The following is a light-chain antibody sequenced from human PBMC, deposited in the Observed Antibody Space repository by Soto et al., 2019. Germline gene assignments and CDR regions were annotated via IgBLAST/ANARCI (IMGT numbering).Light chain of an antibody. CDR3: QQYHTWPIT. J-gene: IGKJ4*01. V-gene: IGKV3-15*01. CDR1: QGVSRK. CDR2: GAS. Sequence: DIVMKQSPATLSVAPGEIVTFYCGASQGVSRKLAWYQHKPGQAPRLLISGASTGATGIPARFSGSGSGTEFTLTISSLQSEDCAIYYCQQYHTWPITFGGGTKVDIK.